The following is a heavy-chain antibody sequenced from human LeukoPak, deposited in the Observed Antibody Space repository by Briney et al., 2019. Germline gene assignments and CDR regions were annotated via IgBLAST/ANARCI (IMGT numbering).Heavy chain of an antibody. V-gene: IGHV3-21*01. D-gene: IGHD4-17*01. CDR2: ISSSSSYI. J-gene: IGHJ4*02. Sequence: GGSLRLSCAASGFTFSSYSMNWVRQAPGKGLEWVSSISSSSSYIYYADSVKGRFTISRDNAKNSLYLQMNSLRAEDTAVYYCARAGGSTVSHSDYWGQGTLVTVSS. CDR1: GFTFSSYS. CDR3: ARAGGSTVSHSDY.